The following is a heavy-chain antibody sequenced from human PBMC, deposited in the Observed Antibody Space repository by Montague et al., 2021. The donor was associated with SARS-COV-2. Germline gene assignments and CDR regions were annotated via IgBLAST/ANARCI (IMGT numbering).Heavy chain of an antibody. CDR2: IDTAGDT. J-gene: IGHJ3*02. CDR1: GFTFSTSD. Sequence: SLRLSCAASGFTFSTSDMHWVRQATGKSLEWVSAIDTAGDTYYPDSLKGRFTISRENANNSLHLQMSSLGAGDTAVYYCAREHCSGGNCYGAFAIWGQGTVVTVSS. D-gene: IGHD2-15*01. CDR3: AREHCSGGNCYGAFAI. V-gene: IGHV3-13*04.